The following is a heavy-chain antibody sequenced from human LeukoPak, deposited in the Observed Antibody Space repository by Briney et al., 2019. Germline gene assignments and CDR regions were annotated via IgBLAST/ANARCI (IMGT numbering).Heavy chain of an antibody. J-gene: IGHJ4*02. CDR1: GGSISSSNW. Sequence: PSETLSLTCAVSGGSISSSNWWSWVRQPPGKGLEWIGEIYHSGSTNYNPSLKSRVTISVDKSKNQFSLKLSSATAADTAVYYCARVPIVVVVAATLPEYYFDYWGQGTLVTVSS. CDR2: IYHSGST. D-gene: IGHD2-15*01. V-gene: IGHV4-4*02. CDR3: ARVPIVVVVAATLPEYYFDY.